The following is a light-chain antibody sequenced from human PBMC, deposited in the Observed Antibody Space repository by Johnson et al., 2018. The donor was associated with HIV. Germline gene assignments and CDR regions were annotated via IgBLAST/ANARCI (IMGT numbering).Light chain of an antibody. J-gene: IGLJ1*01. CDR2: ENN. CDR1: RSNIGNNY. CDR3: GTWDNSLSTGGV. V-gene: IGLV1-51*02. Sequence: QSVLTQSPSVSAAPGQKVTISCSGSRSNIGNNYVSWYQQLPGTAPKLLIYENNKRPSGIPDRFSGSKSGTSATLGITGLQTGDEADYYCGTWDNSLSTGGVFGTGTNVTVL.